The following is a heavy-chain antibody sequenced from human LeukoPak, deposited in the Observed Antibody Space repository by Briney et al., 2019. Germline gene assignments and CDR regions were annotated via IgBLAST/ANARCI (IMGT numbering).Heavy chain of an antibody. CDR1: GFTFSSYA. CDR3: ARDRSYDVWTGYYSGLDF. Sequence: GGSLRLSCAASGFTFSSYAMSWVRQAPGKGLEWVSGISRDGDRTGYADSVKGRFTISRDNARDVLYLEMNSLRVEDTALYYCARDRSYDVWTGYYSGLDFWGQGTLVTVSS. J-gene: IGHJ4*02. V-gene: IGHV3-20*04. CDR2: ISRDGDRT. D-gene: IGHD3-3*01.